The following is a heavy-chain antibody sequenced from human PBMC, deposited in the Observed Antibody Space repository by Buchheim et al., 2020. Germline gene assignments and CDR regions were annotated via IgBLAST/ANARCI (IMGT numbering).Heavy chain of an antibody. J-gene: IGHJ5*02. Sequence: QVQLQQWGAGLLKPSETLSLTCAVYGGSFSGYYWSWIRQPPGKGLEWIGEINHSGSTNYNPSLKSRVTISVDTSKNQFSLKLSSVTAAETAVYYGARRRITFGGVMKGREIRGWCDPWGQGT. CDR2: INHSGST. V-gene: IGHV4-34*01. CDR3: ARRRITFGGVMKGREIRGWCDP. D-gene: IGHD3-16*01. CDR1: GGSFSGYY.